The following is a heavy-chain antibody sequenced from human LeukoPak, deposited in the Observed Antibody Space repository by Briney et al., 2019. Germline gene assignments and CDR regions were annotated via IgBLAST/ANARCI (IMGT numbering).Heavy chain of an antibody. J-gene: IGHJ6*03. V-gene: IGHV3-11*01. CDR3: ARTHQTMVRGVTHYYYYMDV. CDR2: ISSSGSTI. D-gene: IGHD3-10*01. CDR1: GLSLSDHY. Sequence: GGSLRLSCAASGLSLSDHYMSWLRQAPGKGREGVSYISSSGSTIYYADSVKGRFTISRDNAKNSLYLQMKSLRAEDTAVYYCARTHQTMVRGVTHYYYYMDVWGKGTTVTISS.